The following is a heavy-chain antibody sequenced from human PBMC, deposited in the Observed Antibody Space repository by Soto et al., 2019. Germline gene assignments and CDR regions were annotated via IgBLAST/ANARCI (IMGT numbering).Heavy chain of an antibody. D-gene: IGHD4-17*01. CDR3: AYGDSRGPFDS. J-gene: IGHJ4*01. Sequence: QVQLQESGPGLVRPSETLSLTCTVSGGSISSYYWSWIRQPPGKGLEWIGYIYNSGSTNYNPSLKSRFSLSVDTAKNQFSLKLSYVTAADKAVYYCAYGDSRGPFDSWGHGPLVTVSS. CDR2: IYNSGST. CDR1: GGSISSYY. V-gene: IGHV4-59*01.